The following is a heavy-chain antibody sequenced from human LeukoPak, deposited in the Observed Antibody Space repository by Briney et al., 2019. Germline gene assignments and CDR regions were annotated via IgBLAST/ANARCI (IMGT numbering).Heavy chain of an antibody. CDR3: AGGSTLDRGLVYY. CDR2: ISSSGTTI. D-gene: IGHD3-10*01. CDR1: GFTFSDYY. Sequence: GGSLRLSCAASGFTFSDYYMFWVRQAPGKGLEWVSYISSSGTTIYYADSVKGRFTISRDNAKNTLFLQMNSLRVEDTAVYYCAGGSTLDRGLVYYWGQGTLVTVSS. J-gene: IGHJ4*02. V-gene: IGHV3-11*04.